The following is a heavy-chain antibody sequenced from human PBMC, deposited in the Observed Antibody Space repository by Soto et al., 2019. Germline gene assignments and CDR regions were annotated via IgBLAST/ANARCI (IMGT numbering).Heavy chain of an antibody. J-gene: IGHJ5*02. V-gene: IGHV4-34*01. D-gene: IGHD2-2*01. CDR1: GGSFSGYY. Sequence: SETLSLTCAVYGGSFSGYYWSWIRQPPGKGLEWIGEINHSGSTNYNPSLKSRVTISVDTSKNQFSLKLSSVTAADTAVYYCARGRIVVVPASPESNWFDPWGRGTLVTVSS. CDR2: INHSGST. CDR3: ARGRIVVVPASPESNWFDP.